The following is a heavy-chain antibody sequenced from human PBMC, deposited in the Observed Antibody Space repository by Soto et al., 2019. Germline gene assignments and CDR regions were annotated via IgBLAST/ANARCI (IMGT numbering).Heavy chain of an antibody. J-gene: IGHJ6*02. CDR1: GGTFSSYA. V-gene: IGHV1-69*01. D-gene: IGHD2-2*01. CDR3: ARVVVVPAATSYYYYGMDV. CDR2: IIPIFGTA. Sequence: QVQLVQSGAEVKKPGSSVKVSCKASGGTFSSYAISWVRQAPGQGLEWMGGIIPIFGTANYAQKFQGRVTITADESTRTAYMELISMRSEDKAVYYCARVVVVPAATSYYYYGMDVWGQGTTVTVSS.